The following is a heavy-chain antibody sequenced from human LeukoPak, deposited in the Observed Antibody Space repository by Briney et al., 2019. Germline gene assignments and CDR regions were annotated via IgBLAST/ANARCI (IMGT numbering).Heavy chain of an antibody. V-gene: IGHV4-61*02. D-gene: IGHD3-16*01. Sequence: TSQTLSLTCTVSGGSISSGSYYWSWIRQPAGKGLEWIGRIYTSGSTNYNPSLKSRVTISVDTSKNQFSLKLSSVTAADTAVYYCARDLGYGRDYWGQGTLVTVSS. CDR1: GGSISSGSYY. J-gene: IGHJ4*02. CDR2: IYTSGST. CDR3: ARDLGYGRDY.